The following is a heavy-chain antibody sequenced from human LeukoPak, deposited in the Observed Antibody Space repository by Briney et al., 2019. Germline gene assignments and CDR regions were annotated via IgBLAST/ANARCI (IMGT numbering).Heavy chain of an antibody. CDR2: IIPIFGTA. V-gene: IGHV1-69*05. Sequence: ASVKVSCKASGYTFTSYDINWVRQAPGQGLEWMGGIIPIFGTANYAQKFQGRVTITTDESTSTAYMELSSLRSEDTAVYYCAVGWIQLWLGFDPWGQGTLVTVSS. CDR1: GYTFTSYD. CDR3: AVGWIQLWLGFDP. J-gene: IGHJ5*02. D-gene: IGHD5-18*01.